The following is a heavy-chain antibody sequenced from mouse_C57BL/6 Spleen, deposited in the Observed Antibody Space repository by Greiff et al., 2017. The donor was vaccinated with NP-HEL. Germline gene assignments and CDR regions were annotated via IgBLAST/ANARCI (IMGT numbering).Heavy chain of an antibody. D-gene: IGHD2-4*01. J-gene: IGHJ3*01. V-gene: IGHV1-69*01. CDR2: IDPSDSYT. CDR3: ASTYDYDGAY. CDR1: GYTFTSYW. Sequence: QVQLQQPGAELVMPGASVKLSCKASGYTFTSYWMHWVKQRPGQGLEWIGEIDPSDSYTNYNQKFTGKSTLTVDKSSSTAYMQLSSLTSEDSAVYYCASTYDYDGAYWGQGTLVTVSA.